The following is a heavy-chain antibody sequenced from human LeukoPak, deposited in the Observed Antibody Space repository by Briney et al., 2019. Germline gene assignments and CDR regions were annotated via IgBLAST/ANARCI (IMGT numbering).Heavy chain of an antibody. CDR2: IKPGGNEK. CDR1: GFTFSNAR. D-gene: IGHD3-3*01. J-gene: IGHJ3*01. CDR3: ATFRFLGT. V-gene: IGHV3-7*03. Sequence: GGSLRLSCAASGFTFSNARMNWVRQGPGKGLEWVANIKPGGNEKYYVDSVKGRFTISRDNVKNSLYLQMNSLRAEDTAIYYCATFRFLGTWGQGTMVTVSP.